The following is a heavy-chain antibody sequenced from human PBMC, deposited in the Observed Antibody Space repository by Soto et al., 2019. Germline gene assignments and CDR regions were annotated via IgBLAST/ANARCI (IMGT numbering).Heavy chain of an antibody. CDR3: ARPARRSNYFDY. CDR1: GGSISSSSYY. Sequence: SETLSLTCTVSGGSISSSSYYWGWIRQPPGKGLEWIGSIYYSGSTYYNPSLKSRVTISVDTSKNQFSLKLSSVTAADTAVYSCARPARRSNYFDYWGQGTLVTVAS. CDR2: IYYSGST. D-gene: IGHD3-16*01. J-gene: IGHJ4*02. V-gene: IGHV4-39*01.